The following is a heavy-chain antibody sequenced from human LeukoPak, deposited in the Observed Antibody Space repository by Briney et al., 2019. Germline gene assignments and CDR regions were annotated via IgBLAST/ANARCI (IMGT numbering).Heavy chain of an antibody. V-gene: IGHV3-7*01. J-gene: IGHJ4*02. D-gene: IGHD5-24*01. CDR2: INQDGSEK. CDR3: ARRDGYNHDFDY. Sequence: GGSLRLSCAASGFTFSYYWMSWVRQAPGKGLEWVANINQDGSEKYYVDSVKGRFTISRDNAKSSLYLQMNSLRAEDTAVYYCARRDGYNHDFDYRGQGTLVTVSS. CDR1: GFTFSYYW.